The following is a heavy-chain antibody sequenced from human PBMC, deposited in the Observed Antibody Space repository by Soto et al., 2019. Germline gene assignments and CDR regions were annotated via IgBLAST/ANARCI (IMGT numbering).Heavy chain of an antibody. Sequence: XETLSLTFSVSGGSISSFPYYWGWIRQPPGKGLEWIVTVYYNENTYYNPSLKSRVTITVDTAKNQFSLNLRSVTAADTAMYFCARRERYYGSPGWFDPWGPGTLVTVSS. CDR2: VYYNENT. J-gene: IGHJ5*02. D-gene: IGHD3-10*01. CDR1: GGSISSFPYY. V-gene: IGHV4-39*01. CDR3: ARRERYYGSPGWFDP.